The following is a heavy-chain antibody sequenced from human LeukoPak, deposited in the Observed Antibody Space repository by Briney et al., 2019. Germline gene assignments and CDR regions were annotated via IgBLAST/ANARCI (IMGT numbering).Heavy chain of an antibody. Sequence: PSETLSLTCTVSGGSISSYYWSWIRLPPGKELQWIGYIYYTGSTNYNPSLKSRVTISVDTSKNQFSPKLSSVTAADTAVYYCARVFQTDGYGSGWYPLWYFDLWGRGTLVTVSS. CDR1: GGSISSYY. D-gene: IGHD6-19*01. CDR3: ARVFQTDGYGSGWYPLWYFDL. J-gene: IGHJ2*01. V-gene: IGHV4-59*12. CDR2: IYYTGST.